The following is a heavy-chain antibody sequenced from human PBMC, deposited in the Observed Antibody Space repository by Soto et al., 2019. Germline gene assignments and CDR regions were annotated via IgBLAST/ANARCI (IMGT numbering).Heavy chain of an antibody. D-gene: IGHD5-18*01. Sequence: PGGSLRLSCAASGFTFSSHAMSWVRQAPGKGLEWVSAISGSGGITYYADSVKGRFTISRDNSKNTLYLQMNSLRAEDTAVYYCAKDGRGIQLWYAYYYYGMEVLGQGTTVIGSS. J-gene: IGHJ6*02. CDR1: GFTFSSHA. CDR2: ISGSGGIT. V-gene: IGHV3-23*01. CDR3: AKDGRGIQLWYAYYYYGMEV.